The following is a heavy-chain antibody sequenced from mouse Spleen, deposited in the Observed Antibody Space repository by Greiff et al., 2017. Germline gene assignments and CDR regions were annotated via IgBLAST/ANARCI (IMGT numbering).Heavy chain of an antibody. CDR1: GFNIKDYY. V-gene: IGHV14-4*02. CDR3: NAWLLRDFDV. J-gene: IGHJ1*01. Sequence: EVMLVESGAELVRSGASVKLSCTASGFNIKDYYMHWVKQRPEQGLEWIGWIDPENGDTEYAPKFQGKATMTADTSSNTAYLQLSSLTSEDTAVYYCNAWLLRDFDVWGAGTTVTVSS. CDR2: IDPENGDT. D-gene: IGHD2-3*01.